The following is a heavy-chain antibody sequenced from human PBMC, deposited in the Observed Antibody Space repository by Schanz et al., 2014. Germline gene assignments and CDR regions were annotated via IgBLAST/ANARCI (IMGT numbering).Heavy chain of an antibody. CDR1: GVTFSSYA. D-gene: IGHD2-8*01. J-gene: IGHJ5*02. CDR2: ISGSGAST. V-gene: IGHV3-23*04. Sequence: EVQLVESGGGLVQPRGSLRLSCVASGVTFSSYAMSWVRQASGKGLEWVSAISGSGASTYYADSVKRRFTISRDNSKNTLYLQINSLRAEDTAVYYCASGGYCTNGVCNGGRNWFDPWGQGTLVTVSS. CDR3: ASGGYCTNGVCNGGRNWFDP.